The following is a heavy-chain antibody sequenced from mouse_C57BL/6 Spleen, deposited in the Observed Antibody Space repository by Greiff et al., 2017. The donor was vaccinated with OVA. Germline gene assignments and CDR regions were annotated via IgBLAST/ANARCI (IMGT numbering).Heavy chain of an antibody. D-gene: IGHD2-4*01. J-gene: IGHJ1*03. CDR3: ARAEGLRRYWYFDV. V-gene: IGHV3-6*01. Sequence: EVQVVESGPGLVKPSQSLSLTCSVTGYSITSGYYWNWIRQFPGNKLEWMGYISYDGSNNYNPSLKNRISITRDTSKNQFFLKLNSVTTEDTATYYCARAEGLRRYWYFDVWGTGTTVTVSS. CDR2: ISYDGSN. CDR1: GYSITSGYY.